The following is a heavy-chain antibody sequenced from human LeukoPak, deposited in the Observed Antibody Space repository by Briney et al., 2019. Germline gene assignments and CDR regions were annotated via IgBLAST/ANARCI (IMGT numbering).Heavy chain of an antibody. D-gene: IGHD3-16*01. Sequence: SQTLSLTCTVSGGSFSSGGSYWSWFRQPPGKGLEWIGYIYYSGSTYYNPSLKSRVTISVDTSKNQFSLKLSSVTAADTAVYYCARMGAWPLQAFDIWGQGTMVTVSS. J-gene: IGHJ3*02. CDR3: ARMGAWPLQAFDI. CDR2: IYYSGST. V-gene: IGHV4-31*03. CDR1: GGSFSSGGSY.